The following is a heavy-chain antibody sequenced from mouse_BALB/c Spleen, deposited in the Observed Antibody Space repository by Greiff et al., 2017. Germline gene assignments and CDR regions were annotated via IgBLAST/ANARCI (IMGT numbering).Heavy chain of an antibody. CDR2: INPSSGYT. CDR1: GYTFTSYT. CDR3: ARSNFYYAMDY. J-gene: IGHJ4*01. V-gene: IGHV1-4*02. Sequence: VQLQQSAAELARPGASVKMSCKASGYTFTSYTMHWVKQRPGQGLEWIGYINPSSGYTEYNQKFKDKTTLTADKSSSTAYMQLSSLTSEDSAVYYCARSNFYYAMDYWGQGTSVTVSS.